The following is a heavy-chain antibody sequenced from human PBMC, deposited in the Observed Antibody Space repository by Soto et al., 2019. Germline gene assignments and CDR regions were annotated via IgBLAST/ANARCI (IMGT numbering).Heavy chain of an antibody. CDR3: ASRGLYGDYGYYYYMDV. D-gene: IGHD4-17*01. CDR2: MNPNSGNT. J-gene: IGHJ6*03. Sequence: GTSVKLSCEACGDSFTSYDINWVRQATRQGLEWMGWMNPNSGNTGYAQKFQGRVTMTRNTSISTAYMELSSLRSEDTAVYYCASRGLYGDYGYYYYMDVWGKGTTVTVSS. CDR1: GDSFTSYD. V-gene: IGHV1-8*01.